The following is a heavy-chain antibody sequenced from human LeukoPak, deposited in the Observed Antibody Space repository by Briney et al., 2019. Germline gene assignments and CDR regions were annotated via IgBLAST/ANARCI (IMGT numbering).Heavy chain of an antibody. Sequence: PGGSLRLSCAASGFTFSSYWMSWVRQAPGKGLEWVANIKQDGSEKYYVDSVKGRFTISRDNAKNSLYLQMNSLRAEDTAVYYCARHLNYDILTGYGSWGQGTLVTVSS. CDR1: GFTFSSYW. CDR2: IKQDGSEK. D-gene: IGHD3-9*01. V-gene: IGHV3-7*01. J-gene: IGHJ5*02. CDR3: ARHLNYDILTGYGS.